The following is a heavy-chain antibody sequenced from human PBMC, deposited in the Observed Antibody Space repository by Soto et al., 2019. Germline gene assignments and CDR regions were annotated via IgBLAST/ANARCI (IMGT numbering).Heavy chain of an antibody. V-gene: IGHV4-34*01. CDR1: GGSFSGYS. CDR3: VRDFWGPEH. D-gene: IGHD7-27*01. CDR2: INHSGPT. Sequence: SETLSLTCAVSGGSFSGYSWNWIRQSPGKGLEWIGEINHSGPTDYNPSLKSRVTISVDTSKDQFSLKVISVTAEDTAVYYCVRDFWGPEHWGQGILVTVSS. J-gene: IGHJ4*01.